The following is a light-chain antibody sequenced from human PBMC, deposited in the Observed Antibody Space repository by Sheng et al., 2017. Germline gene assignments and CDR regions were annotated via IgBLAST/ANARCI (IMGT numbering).Light chain of an antibody. CDR1: QSINNNF. Sequence: EIVLTQSPGTLSLSPGERATLSCRASQSINNNFVAWHQLKLGQAPRLLIYGASSRATGIPDRFSGSGSGTDFILTISRLEPEDFAVYYCQQYTNVPRTFGQGTKLEIK. CDR3: QQYTNVPRT. CDR2: GAS. V-gene: IGKV3-20*01. J-gene: IGKJ2*01.